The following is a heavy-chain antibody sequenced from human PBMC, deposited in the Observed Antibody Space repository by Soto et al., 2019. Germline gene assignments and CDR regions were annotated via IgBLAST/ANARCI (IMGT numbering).Heavy chain of an antibody. J-gene: IGHJ6*02. Sequence: ASVKVSCKASGGTFSSYAISWVRQAPGQGLEWMGGIIPIFGTANYAQKFQGRVTITADKSTSTAYMELSSLRSGDTAVYYCAREWSRSYQRCQYVMDVWGQGTKVTVSS. V-gene: IGHV1-69*06. D-gene: IGHD2-2*01. CDR2: IIPIFGTA. CDR3: AREWSRSYQRCQYVMDV. CDR1: GGTFSSYA.